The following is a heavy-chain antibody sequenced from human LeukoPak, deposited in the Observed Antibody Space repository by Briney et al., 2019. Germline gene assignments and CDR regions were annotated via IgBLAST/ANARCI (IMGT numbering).Heavy chain of an antibody. V-gene: IGHV3-21*04. J-gene: IGHJ5*02. CDR2: ISSSSSYI. CDR1: GFTFSSYS. Sequence: GSLRLSCAASGFTFSSYSMNWVRQAPGKGLEWVSSISSSSSYIYYADSVKGRFTISRDNAKNSLYLQMNSLRAEDTAVYYCARPHSGYSSAWRPLDHWGQGTLVTVSS. D-gene: IGHD6-19*01. CDR3: ARPHSGYSSAWRPLDH.